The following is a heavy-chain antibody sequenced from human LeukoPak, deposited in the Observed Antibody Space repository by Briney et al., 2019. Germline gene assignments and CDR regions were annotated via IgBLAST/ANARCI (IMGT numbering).Heavy chain of an antibody. V-gene: IGHV3-21*01. D-gene: IGHD3-10*01. J-gene: IGHJ4*02. CDR3: ARGSSSVPYYHGSGTSIYRY. CDR1: GFTFSSYS. CDR2: ISSSSSYI. Sequence: GGSLRLSCAASGFTFSSYSMNWVRQAPGKGLEWVSSISSSSSYIFYADSLKGRFTISRDNAKNSLDLQMNSLRAEDTAVYYCARGSSSVPYYHGSGTSIYRYWGQGTLVTVSS.